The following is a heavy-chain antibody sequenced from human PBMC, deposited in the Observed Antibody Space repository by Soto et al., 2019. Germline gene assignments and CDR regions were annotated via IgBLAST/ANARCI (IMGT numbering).Heavy chain of an antibody. V-gene: IGHV1-8*01. Sequence: ASVKVSCKASGYTFTSYDINWVRQATGQGLEWMGWMNLNSGNTGYAQKFQGRVTMTRDTSISTAYMELSSLGSEDTAVYYCARTPSGVVGAPRINWFDPWGQGILVTVSS. CDR3: ARTPSGVVGAPRINWFDP. CDR2: MNLNSGNT. D-gene: IGHD2-15*01. J-gene: IGHJ5*02. CDR1: GYTFTSYD.